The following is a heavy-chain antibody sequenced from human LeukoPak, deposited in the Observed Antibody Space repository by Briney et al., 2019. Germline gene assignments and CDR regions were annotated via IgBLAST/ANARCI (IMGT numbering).Heavy chain of an antibody. CDR3: ASHGWVTGTTKADY. CDR2: IRQDGSER. Sequence: PGGSLRLSCAASGFTFINYWMNWVRQAPWKGLEWVASIRQDGSERYYVDSVKGRFAISRDNAKNSLYLQMNSLRAEDTAVYYCASHGWVTGTTKADYWGQGTLVTVSS. CDR1: GFTFINYW. D-gene: IGHD4-17*01. V-gene: IGHV3-7*03. J-gene: IGHJ4*02.